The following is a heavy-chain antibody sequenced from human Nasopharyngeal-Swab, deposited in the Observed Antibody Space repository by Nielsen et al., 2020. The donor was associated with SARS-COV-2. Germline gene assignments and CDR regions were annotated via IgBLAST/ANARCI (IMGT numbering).Heavy chain of an antibody. J-gene: IGHJ6*02. V-gene: IGHV3-33*01. CDR3: ARESHPPDWGSGGMDV. Sequence: LKISCAASGFTFSSYGMHWVRQAPGKGLEWVAVIWYDGSNKYYADSVKGRFTISRDNSKNTLYLQMNSLRAEDTAVYYCARESHPPDWGSGGMDVWGQGTTVTVSS. CDR1: GFTFSSYG. CDR2: IWYDGSNK. D-gene: IGHD7-27*01.